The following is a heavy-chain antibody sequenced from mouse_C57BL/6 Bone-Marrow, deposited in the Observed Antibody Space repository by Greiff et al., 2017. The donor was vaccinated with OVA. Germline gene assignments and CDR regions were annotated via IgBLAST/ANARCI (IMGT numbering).Heavy chain of an antibody. CDR3: VRAAQATFYYAMDY. Sequence: EVQLVESGGGLVQPKGSLKLSCAASGFSFNTYAMNWVRQAPGKGLEWVARIRSKSNNYATYYADSVKDRFTISRDDSESMLYLQMNNLKTEDTAMYYCVRAAQATFYYAMDYWGQGTSVTVSA. V-gene: IGHV10-1*01. J-gene: IGHJ4*01. CDR1: GFSFNTYA. D-gene: IGHD3-2*02. CDR2: IRSKSNNYAT.